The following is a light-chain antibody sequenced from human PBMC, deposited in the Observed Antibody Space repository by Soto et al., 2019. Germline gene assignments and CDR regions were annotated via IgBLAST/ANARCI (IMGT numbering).Light chain of an antibody. CDR3: QQYNTYPLT. Sequence: DIQMTQSPSTLSASVGDSVTITCRASQSISPWLAWYQQKPGKAPTLLIYKASSLEGGVPSRFSGSGSGTDINITISSLQTDDFATYYCQQYNTYPLTFGGGTTVEIK. V-gene: IGKV1-5*03. CDR2: KAS. J-gene: IGKJ4*01. CDR1: QSISPW.